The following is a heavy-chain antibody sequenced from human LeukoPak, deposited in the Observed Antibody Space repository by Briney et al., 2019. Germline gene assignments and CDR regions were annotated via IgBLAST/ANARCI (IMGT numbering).Heavy chain of an antibody. Sequence: SETLSLTCTVSGYSISSGYYWGWIRQPSGKGLEWIGSIYHSGSTYYNPSLKSRVTISVDTSKNQFSLKLSSVTAADTAVYYCARGTTMVRGAPVGAFDIWGQGTMVTVSS. CDR2: IYHSGST. V-gene: IGHV4-38-2*02. D-gene: IGHD3-10*01. CDR1: GYSISSGYY. CDR3: ARGTTMVRGAPVGAFDI. J-gene: IGHJ3*02.